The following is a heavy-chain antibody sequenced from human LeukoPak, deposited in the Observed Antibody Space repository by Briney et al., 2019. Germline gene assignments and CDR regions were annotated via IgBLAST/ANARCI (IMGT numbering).Heavy chain of an antibody. CDR2: ISGDGGTT. CDR3: ARDARLLATMSFDS. V-gene: IGHV3-43*02. Sequence: PGGSLRLSCAASGFTFDDYAMHWVRQAPGKGLEWVSLISGDGGTTYYADSVKGRFTISRDNAKNSLYLQMNSLSDEDTAVYFCARDARLLATMSFDSWGQGTLVTVSS. J-gene: IGHJ4*02. D-gene: IGHD5-12*01. CDR1: GFTFDDYA.